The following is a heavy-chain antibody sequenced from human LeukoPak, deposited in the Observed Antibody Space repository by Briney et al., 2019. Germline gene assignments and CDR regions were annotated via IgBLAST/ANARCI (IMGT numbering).Heavy chain of an antibody. V-gene: IGHV4-61*08. CDR1: GGSVGSGGYY. J-gene: IGHJ4*02. Sequence: SETLSLTCTVSGGSVGSGGYYWNWIRQPPGGGLEWIGDIYYIRNTNYNPSLKSRVTMSLDPSKNQFSLKLNSVTAADTAVYYCARTQSQSGSYRYYFAYWGQGTLVTVSS. D-gene: IGHD1-26*01. CDR2: IYYIRNT. CDR3: ARTQSQSGSYRYYFAY.